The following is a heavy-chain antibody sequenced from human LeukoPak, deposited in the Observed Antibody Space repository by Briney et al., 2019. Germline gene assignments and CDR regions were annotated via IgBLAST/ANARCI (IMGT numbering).Heavy chain of an antibody. V-gene: IGHV4-61*02. Sequence: SQTLSLTCTVSGGSISSGSYYWSWIRQPAGKGLEWTGRIYTSGSTNYNPSLKSRVTISVDTSKNQFSLKLSSVTAADTAVYYCARSGYDGLDYWGQGTLVTVSS. CDR2: IYTSGST. CDR3: ARSGYDGLDY. CDR1: GGSISSGSYY. J-gene: IGHJ4*02. D-gene: IGHD5-12*01.